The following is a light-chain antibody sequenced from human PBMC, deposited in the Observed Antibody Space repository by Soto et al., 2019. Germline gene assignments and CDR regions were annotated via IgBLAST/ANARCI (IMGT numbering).Light chain of an antibody. Sequence: ESVLTQSPGTLSLSPGEKATLSCRASQSVSSSYLAWYQQKPGQAPRLLIYGASSRATGIPDRFSGSGSGTDFTLTVSRLEPEGFAVYYCQHFGSSSWTFGQGTKVEIK. CDR1: QSVSSSY. CDR2: GAS. CDR3: QHFGSSSWT. V-gene: IGKV3-20*01. J-gene: IGKJ1*01.